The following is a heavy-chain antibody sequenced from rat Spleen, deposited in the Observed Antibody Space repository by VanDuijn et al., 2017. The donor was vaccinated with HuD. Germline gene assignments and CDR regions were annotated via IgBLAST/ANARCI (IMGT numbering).Heavy chain of an antibody. Sequence: EVQLVESGGGLVQPGGSLKLSCVASGFTFNNYWMTWIRQAPGKGLEWVASITNASGRTYYPDSVKGRFTISRDTAQNTLYLQMDSLRSEDTATYYCTTTWNFDYWGQGVMVTVSS. V-gene: IGHV5-31*01. J-gene: IGHJ2*01. CDR3: TTTWNFDY. D-gene: IGHD1-10*01. CDR2: ITNASGRT. CDR1: GFTFNNYW.